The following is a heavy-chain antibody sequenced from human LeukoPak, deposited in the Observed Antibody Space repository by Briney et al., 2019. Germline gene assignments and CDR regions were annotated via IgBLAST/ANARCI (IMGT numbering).Heavy chain of an antibody. CDR3: ARGPTLVRGVIMPDSVGGMDV. CDR2: MNPNSGNT. D-gene: IGHD3-10*01. J-gene: IGHJ6*02. V-gene: IGHV1-8*01. CDR1: GFTLPSYD. Sequence: ASVKVSCKASGFTLPSYDINWVRQAPGQGLEWMGWMNPNSGNTRYAQKVQGRITMTRDTSISTAYMELSSLRSEDTAVYYCARGPTLVRGVIMPDSVGGMDVWGQGTTVTVSS.